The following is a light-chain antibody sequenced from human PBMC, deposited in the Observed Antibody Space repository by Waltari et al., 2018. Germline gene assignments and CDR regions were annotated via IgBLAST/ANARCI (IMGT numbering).Light chain of an antibody. J-gene: IGKJ1*01. CDR3: QQYLRYSWT. V-gene: IGKV1-5*03. CDR2: EAY. Sequence: DIQMTQSPSTLYANVGDGVTITCRASGGIRRALAWYQQKPGKAPKLLIYEAYRLESGSPSRFSGSGSGTGFSLTISSLQPDDFATYYGQQYLRYSWTFGRGTKVEIK. CDR1: GGIRRA.